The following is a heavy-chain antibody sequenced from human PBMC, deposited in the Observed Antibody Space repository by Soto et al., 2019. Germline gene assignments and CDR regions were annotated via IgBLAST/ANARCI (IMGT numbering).Heavy chain of an antibody. CDR3: ARVIITATGTSGFDS. J-gene: IGHJ4*02. Sequence: QVQLQESGPGLVKPSQTLSLTCTVSGGSIRSSAYYWSWIRQPPGNGLEWMGYVYYSESAYYNPYLQSRGFISIATSKNQYSLTLLSVTAADTAVYYCARVIITATGTSGFDSWGQGTLVTVSS. CDR1: GGSIRSSAYY. D-gene: IGHD6-13*01. V-gene: IGHV4-30-4*01. CDR2: VYYSESA.